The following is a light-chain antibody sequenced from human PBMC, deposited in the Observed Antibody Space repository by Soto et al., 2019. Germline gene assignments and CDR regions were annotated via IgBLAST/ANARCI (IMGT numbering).Light chain of an antibody. V-gene: IGLV2-14*03. Sequence: QSALTQPASVSGSPGQSITISCTGTRSDVGGYNYVSWYQHHPDKAPKLVIYDVTNRPSGVSNRFSGSKAGNTASLTISGLQAEDEADYYCNSYTGSATPYVFGTGTKVTV. CDR1: RSDVGGYNY. CDR3: NSYTGSATPYV. J-gene: IGLJ1*01. CDR2: DVT.